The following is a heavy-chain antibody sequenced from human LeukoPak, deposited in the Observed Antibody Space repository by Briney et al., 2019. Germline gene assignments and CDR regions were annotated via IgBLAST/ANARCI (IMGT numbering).Heavy chain of an antibody. CDR3: ARVGNFWSGYYTSYFDY. V-gene: IGHV4-38-2*01. CDR2: IYHSGST. D-gene: IGHD3-3*01. CDR1: GYSISSGYY. J-gene: IGHJ4*02. Sequence: SETLSLTCAVSGYSISSGYYWGWIRQPPGKGLEWIGGIYHSGSTYYNPSLKSRVTISVDTSKNQFSLKLSSVTAADTAVYYCARVGNFWSGYYTSYFDYWGQGTLVAVSS.